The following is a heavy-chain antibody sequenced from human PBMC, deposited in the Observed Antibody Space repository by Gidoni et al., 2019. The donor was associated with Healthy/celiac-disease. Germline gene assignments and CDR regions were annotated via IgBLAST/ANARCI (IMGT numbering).Heavy chain of an antibody. V-gene: IGHV4-30-4*01. D-gene: IGHD6-13*01. CDR1: CGSISSGAYY. J-gene: IGHJ4*02. CDR3: ARHEYKQQLDY. Sequence: QVHLQESRPGLAKPSQTLPLTCTVSCGSISSGAYYWSWIRQPPGKGLEWIGYIYYSRSTYYNPSLKSGVTISVDTTKNQFSLKLSSVTAADTAVYYCARHEYKQQLDYWGQGTLVTVSS. CDR2: IYYSRST.